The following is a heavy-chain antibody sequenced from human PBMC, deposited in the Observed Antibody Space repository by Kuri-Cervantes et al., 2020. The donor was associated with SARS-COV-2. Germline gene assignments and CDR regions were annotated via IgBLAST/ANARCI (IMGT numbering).Heavy chain of an antibody. J-gene: IGHJ4*02. Sequence: GSLRLSCSVSGGSIASSRFYWAWIRQPPGKGLEWIGYIYYSGSTNYNPSLKSRVTISVDTSKNQFSLKLSSVTAADTAVYYCARDPNYYDSSGYYYFDYWGQGTLVTVSS. D-gene: IGHD3-22*01. CDR3: ARDPNYYDSSGYYYFDY. CDR2: IYYSGST. CDR1: GGSIASSRFY. V-gene: IGHV4-61*01.